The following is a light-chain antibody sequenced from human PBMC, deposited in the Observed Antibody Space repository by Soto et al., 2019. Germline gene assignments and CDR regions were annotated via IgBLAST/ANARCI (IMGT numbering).Light chain of an antibody. CDR2: EVT. Sequence: SVLTQPASVSGSPGQSITISCPGTSSDVGGYDYVSWYQQHPGKAPKFMIYEVTNRPSGVSHRFSGSKSGNTASLTISGLQAEDEADYYCSSYTTTSTYVFGTGTKVTVL. V-gene: IGLV2-14*01. J-gene: IGLJ1*01. CDR3: SSYTTTSTYV. CDR1: SSDVGGYDY.